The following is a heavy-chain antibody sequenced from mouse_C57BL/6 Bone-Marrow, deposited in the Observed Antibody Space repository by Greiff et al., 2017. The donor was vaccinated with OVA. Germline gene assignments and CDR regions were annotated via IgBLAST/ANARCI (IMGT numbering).Heavy chain of an antibody. CDR2: IRSKSNNYAT. Sequence: EVQLVESGGGLVQPKGSLKLSCAASGFSFNTYAMNWVRQAPGKGLEWVARIRSKSNNYATYYADSVKDRFTISRDDSESMLYLQMNNLKTEDTAMYYCVRPELGPFAYWGQGTLVTVSA. CDR3: VRPELGPFAY. J-gene: IGHJ3*01. CDR1: GFSFNTYA. V-gene: IGHV10-1*01. D-gene: IGHD4-1*01.